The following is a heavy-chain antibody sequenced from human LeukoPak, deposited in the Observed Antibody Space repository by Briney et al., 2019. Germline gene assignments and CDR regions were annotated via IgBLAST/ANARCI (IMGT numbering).Heavy chain of an antibody. CDR1: GYTFTGYY. V-gene: IGHV1-2*02. D-gene: IGHD6-19*01. Sequence: ASVKVSCKASGYTFTGYYMHWVRQAPGHGLEWMGWINPNSGGTNYAQKFQGRVTMTRDTSISTAYMELSRLRSDDTAVYYFARANLQQWLVPFDYWGQGTLVTVSS. J-gene: IGHJ4*02. CDR3: ARANLQQWLVPFDY. CDR2: INPNSGGT.